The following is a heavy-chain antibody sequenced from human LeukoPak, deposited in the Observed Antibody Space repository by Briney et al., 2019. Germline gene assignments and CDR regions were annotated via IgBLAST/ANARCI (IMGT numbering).Heavy chain of an antibody. CDR3: ARLILGTIVDY. CDR1: GGSISSADYY. CDR2: IHYSGST. Sequence: SSQTLSLTCTVSGGSISSADYYWSWIRQHPGEGLEWIGYIHYSGSTYYNPSLKSRTTISVDTSKNQFSLRLSSVTAADTAVYYCARLILGTIVDYWGQGTLVTVSS. V-gene: IGHV4-31*03. J-gene: IGHJ4*02. D-gene: IGHD1-1*01.